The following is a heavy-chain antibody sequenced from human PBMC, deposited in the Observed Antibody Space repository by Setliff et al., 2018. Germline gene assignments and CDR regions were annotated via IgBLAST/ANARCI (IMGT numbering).Heavy chain of an antibody. V-gene: IGHV3-23*01. CDR3: AKDRGDYSGPGVRFDP. Sequence: GGSLRLSCAASGFTFNSYAMSWVRQAPGKGLEWVSTLSGSGGNTYYADSVKGRFTISRDNSKNMLYLQMNSLRAEDTAVYYCAKDRGDYSGPGVRFDPWGQGTPVTVSS. CDR2: LSGSGGNT. CDR1: GFTFNSYA. D-gene: IGHD3-10*01. J-gene: IGHJ5*02.